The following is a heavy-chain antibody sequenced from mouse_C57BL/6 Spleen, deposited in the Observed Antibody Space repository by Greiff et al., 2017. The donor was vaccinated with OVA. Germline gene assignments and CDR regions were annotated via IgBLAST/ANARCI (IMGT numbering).Heavy chain of an antibody. CDR2: INPSNGGT. J-gene: IGHJ2*01. CDR1: GYTFTSYW. V-gene: IGHV1-53*01. CDR3: ARDGYSYYFDY. D-gene: IGHD2-3*01. Sequence: QVQLQQPGTELVKPGASLKLSCKASGYTFTSYWMHWVKQRPGQGLEWIGNINPSNGGTNYNEKFKSKATLTEDKSSSTAYMQLSSLTSEDAAVYYCARDGYSYYFDYWGQGTTLTVSS.